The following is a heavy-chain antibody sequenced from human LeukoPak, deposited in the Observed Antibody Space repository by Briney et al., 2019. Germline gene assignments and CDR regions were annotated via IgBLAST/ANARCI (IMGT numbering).Heavy chain of an antibody. CDR2: IYYSGST. Sequence: SETLSLTCTVSGGSISSSSYYWGWIRQPPGKGLEWIGSIYYSGSTYYNPSLKSRVTISVDTSKNQLPLKLGSVTAADTAVYYCARLIWYGSGSYSYYFDYWGQGTLVTV. CDR1: GGSISSSSYY. D-gene: IGHD3-10*01. CDR3: ARLIWYGSGSYSYYFDY. J-gene: IGHJ4*02. V-gene: IGHV4-39*01.